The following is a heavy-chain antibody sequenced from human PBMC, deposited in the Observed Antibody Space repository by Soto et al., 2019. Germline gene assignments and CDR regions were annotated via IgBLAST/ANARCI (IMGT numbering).Heavy chain of an antibody. J-gene: IGHJ6*02. CDR3: AREETAWPLAYGLDV. V-gene: IGHV3-21*01. Sequence: GGSLRLSCEASGFSFSTYSMHWVRQAPGKGLEWVSSIGRRSDIYYADSVKGRFTISRDNAKNSVSLQMNSLRDEDTAVYYCAREETAWPLAYGLDVWGQGTTVTVS. D-gene: IGHD2-21*02. CDR1: GFSFSTYS. CDR2: IGRRSDI.